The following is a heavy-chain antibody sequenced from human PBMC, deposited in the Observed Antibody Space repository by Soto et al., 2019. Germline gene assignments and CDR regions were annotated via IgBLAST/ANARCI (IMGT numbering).Heavy chain of an antibody. D-gene: IGHD2-21*02. V-gene: IGHV1-18*04. CDR3: ARSVVTATPTRYYYYGMDV. J-gene: IGHJ6*02. CDR2: ISAYNGNT. CDR1: GYTFTSYG. Sequence: ASVKVSCKASGYTFTSYGISCVRQAPGQGPEWMGWISAYNGNTNYAQKLQGRVTMTTDTSTSTAYMELRSLRSDDTAVYYCARSVVTATPTRYYYYGMDVWGQGTTVTVSS.